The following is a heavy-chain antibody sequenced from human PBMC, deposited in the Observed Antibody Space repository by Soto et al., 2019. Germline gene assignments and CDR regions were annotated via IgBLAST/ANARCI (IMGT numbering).Heavy chain of an antibody. CDR2: INHSGST. V-gene: IGHV4-34*01. D-gene: IGHD3-10*01. CDR1: GGSFGGHY. J-gene: IGHJ4*02. Sequence: SETLSLTCAVYGGSFGGHYWSWIRQPPGKGLEWIGEINHSGSTNYNPSLKSRVTISVDTSKNQFSLKLSSVTAADTAVYYCARDLGHLVVRGYYFEYWGQGILVTVSS. CDR3: ARDLGHLVVRGYYFEY.